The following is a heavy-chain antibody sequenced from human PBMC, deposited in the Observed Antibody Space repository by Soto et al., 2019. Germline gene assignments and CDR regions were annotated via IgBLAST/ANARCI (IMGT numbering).Heavy chain of an antibody. CDR3: ARVPSDYIWGSYRSSGYFDY. J-gene: IGHJ4*02. CDR1: GGPISSYY. CDR2: IYYSGST. V-gene: IGHV4-59*01. D-gene: IGHD3-16*02. Sequence: SETLSLTCTVSGGPISSYYWSWIRQPPGKGLEWIGYIYYSGSTNYNPSLKSRVTISVDTSKNQFSLKLSSVTAADTAVYYCARVPSDYIWGSYRSSGYFDYWGQGTLVTVSS.